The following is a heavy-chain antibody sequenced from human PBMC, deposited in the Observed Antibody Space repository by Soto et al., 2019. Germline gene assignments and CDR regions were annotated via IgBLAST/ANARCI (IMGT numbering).Heavy chain of an antibody. CDR2: ISGSGGST. CDR3: AKGTCSGGSCYFYFDY. Sequence: PGGSLRLSCAASGFTFSSYAVSWVRQAPGKGLEWVSAISGSGGSTYYADSVKGRFTISRDNSKNTLYLQMNSLRAEDTAVYYCAKGTCSGGSCYFYFDYWGQGTLVTVSS. CDR1: GFTFSSYA. D-gene: IGHD2-15*01. V-gene: IGHV3-23*01. J-gene: IGHJ4*02.